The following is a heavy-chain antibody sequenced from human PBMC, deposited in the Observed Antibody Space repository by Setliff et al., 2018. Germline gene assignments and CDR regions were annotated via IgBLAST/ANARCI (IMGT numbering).Heavy chain of an antibody. D-gene: IGHD3-22*01. CDR2: IHTGGST. Sequence: SETLSLTCSVSGDSMNSRKFYWNWIRQPAGRGLEWIGRIHTGGSTNYSPTLGGRVIISLDRSENRFSLGLSSVTAADTAVYYCAKEIQPRRGPVYDSSGLAFDYWGQGTLVTVSS. V-gene: IGHV4-61*02. CDR1: GDSMNSRKFY. CDR3: AKEIQPRRGPVYDSSGLAFDY. J-gene: IGHJ4*01.